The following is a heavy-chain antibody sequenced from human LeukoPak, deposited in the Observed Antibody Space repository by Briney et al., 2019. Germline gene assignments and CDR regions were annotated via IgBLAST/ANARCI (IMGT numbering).Heavy chain of an antibody. V-gene: IGHV3-49*04. CDR1: GITFSDYA. CDR3: TRGRYYDSSGYYYVEY. CDR2: IRSKAYGGTT. Sequence: GGSLRLSCAASGITFSDYAMSWVRQAPGKGLEWVGFIRSKAYGGTTEYAASVKGRFTISRDDSKSIAYLQMNSLKTEDTAVYYCTRGRYYDSSGYYYVEYWGQGTLVTVSS. J-gene: IGHJ4*02. D-gene: IGHD3-22*01.